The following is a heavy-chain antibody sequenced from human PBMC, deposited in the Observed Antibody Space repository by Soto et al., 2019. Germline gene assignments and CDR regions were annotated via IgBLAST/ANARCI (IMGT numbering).Heavy chain of an antibody. J-gene: IGHJ4*02. CDR3: ARVMAGRGYFDY. CDR1: GFSLRTSGMC. Sequence: SGPTLVNPTQTPTLTCTFSGFSLRTSGMCVSWIRQPPGKALEWLALIDWDDDKYYSTSLKPRLAISKDTSKNQVVLTMTNVDPVDTATYYCARVMAGRGYFDYWGQGTLVTVAS. CDR2: IDWDDDK. D-gene: IGHD6-19*01. V-gene: IGHV2-70*01.